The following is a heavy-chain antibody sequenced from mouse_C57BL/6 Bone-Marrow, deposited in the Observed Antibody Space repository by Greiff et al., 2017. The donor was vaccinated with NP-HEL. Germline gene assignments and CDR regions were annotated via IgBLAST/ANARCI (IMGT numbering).Heavy chain of an antibody. CDR3: ARVGNYYSYY. Sequence: QVQLQQSGAELVRPGASVKLSCKASGYTFTDYYINWVKQRPGQGLEWIARIYPGSGNTYYNEKFKGKATLTAEKSSSTAYMQLSSLTSEDSAVYFCARVGNYYSYYWGQGTLVTVSA. CDR2: IYPGSGNT. D-gene: IGHD2-12*01. CDR1: GYTFTDYY. V-gene: IGHV1-76*01. J-gene: IGHJ3*01.